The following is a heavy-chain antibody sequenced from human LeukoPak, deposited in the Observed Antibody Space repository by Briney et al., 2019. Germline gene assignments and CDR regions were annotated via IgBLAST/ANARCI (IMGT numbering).Heavy chain of an antibody. D-gene: IGHD1-26*01. CDR3: GGVRLQH. J-gene: IGHJ1*01. V-gene: IGHV3-23*01. CDR2: ISGSGGGT. Sequence: TGGSLRLSCAASGFTFNSYAMNWVRQAPGKGLEWVSAISGSGGGTYYADSVKGRFTTSRDNSKNTLYLQMNSLRAEDTAVYYCGGVRLQHWGQGTLVTVSS. CDR1: GFTFNSYA.